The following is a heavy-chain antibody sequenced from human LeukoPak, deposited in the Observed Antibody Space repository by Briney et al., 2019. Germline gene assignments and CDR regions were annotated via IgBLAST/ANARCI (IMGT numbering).Heavy chain of an antibody. CDR1: GGSFSGYY. CDR2: INHSGST. J-gene: IGHJ4*02. CDR3: ARSTVTTVDY. Sequence: SETLSLTCAVYGGSFSGYYWSWIRQPPGKGLEWIGEINHSGSTNYNPSLKSRVTISVDTSKNHFSLKLSSVTAADTAVYYCARSTVTTVDYWGQGTLVTVSS. V-gene: IGHV4-34*01. D-gene: IGHD4-17*01.